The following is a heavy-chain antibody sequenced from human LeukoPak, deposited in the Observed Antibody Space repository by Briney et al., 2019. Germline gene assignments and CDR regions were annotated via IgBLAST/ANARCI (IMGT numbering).Heavy chain of an antibody. CDR3: AKDVNWIYGAMDV. D-gene: IGHD1-7*01. J-gene: IGHJ6*02. V-gene: IGHV3-23*01. CDR1: GFTFNDYA. Sequence: GGSLRLSCAVSGFTFNDYAMNWVRQARGKGLEWVSLISGSGGSPYYADSVKGRFTISRDNSKNTLYLQMNSLRAEDPAIYYCAKDVNWIYGAMDVWGQGTTVTVS. CDR2: ISGSGGSP.